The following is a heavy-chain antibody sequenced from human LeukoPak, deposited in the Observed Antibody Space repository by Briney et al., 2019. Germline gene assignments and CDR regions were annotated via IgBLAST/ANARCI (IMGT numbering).Heavy chain of an antibody. J-gene: IGHJ4*02. Sequence: GGSLRLSCAVSGITLSNYGMSWVRQAPGKGLEWVAGISHSGVSTNYADSVKGRFTISRDNPKNTLYLQMNSLRAEDTAVYFCARRGVVIRVILVGFHKEAFYFDSWGQGALVTVSS. CDR2: ISHSGVST. CDR3: ARRGVVIRVILVGFHKEAFYFDS. D-gene: IGHD3-22*01. V-gene: IGHV3-23*01. CDR1: GITLSNYG.